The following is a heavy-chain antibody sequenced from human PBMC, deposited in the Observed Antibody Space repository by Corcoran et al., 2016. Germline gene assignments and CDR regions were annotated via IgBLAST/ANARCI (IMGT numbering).Heavy chain of an antibody. Sequence: QVTLKESGPALVKPTQTLTLTCTFSGFSLSTSGMRVSWIRQPPGKALEWLARIDWDDDKFYSTSLKTRLTISKDTSKNQVVLTMTNMDPVDTATYYWARIGDGNWCDPWGQGTLVTVSS. CDR2: IDWDDDK. D-gene: IGHD3-10*01. V-gene: IGHV2-70*04. CDR1: GFSLSTSGMR. J-gene: IGHJ5*02. CDR3: ARIGDGNWCDP.